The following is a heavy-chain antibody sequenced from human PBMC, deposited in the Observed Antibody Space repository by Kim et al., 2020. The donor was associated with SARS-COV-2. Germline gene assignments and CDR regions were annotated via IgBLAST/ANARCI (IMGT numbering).Heavy chain of an antibody. CDR2: ISAYNGNT. CDR1: GYTFTSYG. Sequence: ASVKVSCKASGYTFTSYGISWVRQAPGQGLEWMGWISAYNGNTNYAQKLQGRVTMTTDTSTSTAYMELRSLRSDDTAVYYCAGDDFWSGYSGNWFDPWGQGTLVTVSS. V-gene: IGHV1-18*01. CDR3: AGDDFWSGYSGNWFDP. D-gene: IGHD3-3*01. J-gene: IGHJ5*02.